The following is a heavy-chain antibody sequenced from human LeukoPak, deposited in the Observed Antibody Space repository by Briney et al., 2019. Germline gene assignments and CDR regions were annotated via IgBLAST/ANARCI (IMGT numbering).Heavy chain of an antibody. D-gene: IGHD6-6*01. CDR3: SRGGEYSSSRPKGGYHYYYLDV. V-gene: IGHV1-2*02. J-gene: IGHJ6*03. Sequence: ASVKVSCKTSGYSFTDYYIHWVRQAPGQGLEWMAWINPNSAGTNFAPKFQGRVTMTRDTSISTAYMEFTRLTSDYTSGYYCSRGGEYSSSRPKGGYHYYYLDVWGKGTTVTVSS. CDR2: INPNSAGT. CDR1: GYSFTDYY.